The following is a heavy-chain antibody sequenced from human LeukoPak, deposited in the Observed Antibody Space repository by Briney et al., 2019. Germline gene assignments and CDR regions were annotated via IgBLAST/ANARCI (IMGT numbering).Heavy chain of an antibody. CDR1: GYTLSNHA. CDR2: ISAYSANA. Sequence: ASVKVSCKSSGYTLSNHAFSWVRQAPGQGLEWMGWISAYSANANYVQKLRGRVTMTTDTSTSTAYMELRSLRSDDTAVYYCARGGGGDYFDYWGQGTLVTVSS. V-gene: IGHV1-18*04. CDR3: ARGGGGDYFDY. D-gene: IGHD2-21*01. J-gene: IGHJ4*02.